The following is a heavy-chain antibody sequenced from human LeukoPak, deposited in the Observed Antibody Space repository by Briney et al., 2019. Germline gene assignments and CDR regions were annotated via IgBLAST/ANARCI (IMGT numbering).Heavy chain of an antibody. V-gene: IGHV4-59*01. CDR3: ARKYGSSSFDY. CDR2: IYYSGST. D-gene: IGHD6-6*01. Sequence: PSETLSLTCTVSGGSISSYYWSRIRQPPGKGLEWIGYIYYSGSTNYNPSLKSRVTISVDTSKNQFSLKLSSVTAADTAVYYCARKYGSSSFDYWGQGTLVTVSS. J-gene: IGHJ4*02. CDR1: GGSISSYY.